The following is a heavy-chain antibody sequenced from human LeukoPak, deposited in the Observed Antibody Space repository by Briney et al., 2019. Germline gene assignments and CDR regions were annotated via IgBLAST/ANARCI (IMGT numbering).Heavy chain of an antibody. V-gene: IGHV3-23*01. J-gene: IGHJ5*02. CDR3: AKDRWELLTLDP. CDR2: ISGSGGRT. CDR1: GFTFSNYA. Sequence: GGSLRLSCAASGFTFSNYAMSWARQAPGKGLEWVSAISGSGGRTLYADSVKGRFIISRDNSKNTLYLQMNSLRAEDTAVYYCAKDRWELLTLDPWGQGTLVTVSS. D-gene: IGHD1-26*01.